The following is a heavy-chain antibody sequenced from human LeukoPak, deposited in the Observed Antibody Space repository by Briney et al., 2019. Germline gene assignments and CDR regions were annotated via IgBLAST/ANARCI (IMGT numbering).Heavy chain of an antibody. Sequence: PGGSLRLSCAASGFTFSSYAMSWVRQAPGKGLEWVAFIRYDGSNKYYADSVKGRFTISRDNSKNTLYLQMNSLRPEDTAVYYCAKDRAEYSSSWYFDYWGQGTLVTVSS. J-gene: IGHJ4*02. CDR1: GFTFSSYA. V-gene: IGHV3-30*02. D-gene: IGHD6-13*01. CDR2: IRYDGSNK. CDR3: AKDRAEYSSSWYFDY.